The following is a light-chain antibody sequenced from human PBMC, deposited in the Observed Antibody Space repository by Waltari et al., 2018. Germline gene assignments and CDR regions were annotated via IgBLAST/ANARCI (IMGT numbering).Light chain of an antibody. CDR1: ELSLQY. CDR3: QTWDSGAAL. CDR2: QNK. J-gene: IGLJ1*01. Sequence: SYELTQSPSMSVSPGQTAVLACSGHELSLQYVSWFQQKTGQSPVLVIFQNKNRPSGIPDRFSGSTSGNTATLTISGTQPTDEADYYCQTWDSGAALFGTGTKLTVL. V-gene: IGLV3-1*01.